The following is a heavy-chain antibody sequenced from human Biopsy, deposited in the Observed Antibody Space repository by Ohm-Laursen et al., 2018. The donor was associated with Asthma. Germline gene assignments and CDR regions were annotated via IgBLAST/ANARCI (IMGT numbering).Heavy chain of an antibody. J-gene: IGHJ3*02. D-gene: IGHD3-9*01. CDR2: INAGNGNT. CDR3: ARTYFDFLTGQVHDAFAM. CDR1: GYTFINYA. Sequence: ASVKVSCKTSGYTFINYAIHWVRQAPGQRLEWMGWINAGNGNTKYSEKFQGRVTITRDTSASTAYMDLSSLRSEDTAVYYCARTYFDFLTGQVHDAFAMWGQGTMVTVSS. V-gene: IGHV1-3*01.